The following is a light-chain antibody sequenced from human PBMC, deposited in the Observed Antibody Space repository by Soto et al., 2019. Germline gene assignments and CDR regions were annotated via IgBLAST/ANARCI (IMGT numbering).Light chain of an antibody. CDR3: QQSYSSPIT. CDR1: QTISNW. CDR2: DAS. Sequence: DIQMTQSPSTLSGSVGDRVTITCRASQTISNWLAWYQQKPGKVPKLLIYDASSLQSGVPSRFSGSGSGTDFTPTISSLQPEDFTTYYCQQSYSSPITFGQGTRLEIK. J-gene: IGKJ5*01. V-gene: IGKV1-5*01.